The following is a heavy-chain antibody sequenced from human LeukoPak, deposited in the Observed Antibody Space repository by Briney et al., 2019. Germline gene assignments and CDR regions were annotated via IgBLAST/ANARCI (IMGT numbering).Heavy chain of an antibody. CDR3: ARDQGAFYSRSWLDY. D-gene: IGHD6-13*01. J-gene: IGHJ4*02. CDR1: RGSLTINS. Sequence: PPETLSLTSTVPRGSLTINSWSSIRQPPGKGREWSGYIYLSGSTNYKPAIKSRVSISVDTSKNQFSLRLTSVTTADTAVYYCARDQGAFYSRSWLDYWGQGTLVTVSS. CDR2: IYLSGST. V-gene: IGHV4-59*01.